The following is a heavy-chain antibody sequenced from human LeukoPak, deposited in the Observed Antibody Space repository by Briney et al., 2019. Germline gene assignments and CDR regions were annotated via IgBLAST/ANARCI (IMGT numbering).Heavy chain of an antibody. CDR1: GGSITSGDYY. J-gene: IGHJ4*02. D-gene: IGHD3-10*01. Sequence: SETLSLTCTVSGGSITSGDYYWSWIRQPPGKGLEWIGYIYYSGTTYYNPSLKSRVTISVDTSKNQFSLKLTSVTAADTAVYFCARGPYGSGSYYWGQGTLVTVSS. V-gene: IGHV4-30-4*01. CDR3: ARGPYGSGSYY. CDR2: IYYSGTT.